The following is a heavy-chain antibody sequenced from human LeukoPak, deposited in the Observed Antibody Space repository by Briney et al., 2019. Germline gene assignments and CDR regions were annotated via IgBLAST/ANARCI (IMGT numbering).Heavy chain of an antibody. D-gene: IGHD2-15*01. CDR1: GFTFSSYW. V-gene: IGHV3-7*01. CDR3: ARGPPLAGNTHLVDY. J-gene: IGHJ4*02. Sequence: GGSLRLSCAASGFTFSSYWMSWVRQAPGKGLEWVANIKQDGSEKYYVDSVEGRFTISRDNAKNSLYLQMNSLRAEDTAVYYCARGPPLAGNTHLVDYWGQGTLVTVSS. CDR2: IKQDGSEK.